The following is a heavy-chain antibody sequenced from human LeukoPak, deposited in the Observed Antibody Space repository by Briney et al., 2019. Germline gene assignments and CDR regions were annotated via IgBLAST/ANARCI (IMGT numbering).Heavy chain of an antibody. Sequence: PGGSLRLSCEASGFTFSAYAMTWVRQAPGKGLEWVSVISGSGGSTNFADSVKGRFTSSRDNSKNTLYLQMHSLRVEDTAVYYCARASSGWFEDDAFDIWGQGTMVTVSS. D-gene: IGHD6-19*01. J-gene: IGHJ3*02. CDR1: GFTFSAYA. CDR3: ARASSGWFEDDAFDI. V-gene: IGHV3-23*01. CDR2: ISGSGGST.